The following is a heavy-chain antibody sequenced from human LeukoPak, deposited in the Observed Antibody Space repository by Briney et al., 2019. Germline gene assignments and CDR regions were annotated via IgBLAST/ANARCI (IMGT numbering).Heavy chain of an antibody. J-gene: IGHJ5*02. D-gene: IGHD3-10*01. CDR2: VYYSGTT. CDR1: GGSMSSRY. CDR3: ARDVARSGDLFGWFDP. V-gene: IGHV4-59*11. Sequence: SETLSLTCTVSGGSMSSRYWSWVRQPPGKGLEWIGYVYYSGTTDSNPSLKSRVTISVDTSKNQFSLNLRSVTAADTAVYYCARDVARSGDLFGWFDPWGLGTLVIVSS.